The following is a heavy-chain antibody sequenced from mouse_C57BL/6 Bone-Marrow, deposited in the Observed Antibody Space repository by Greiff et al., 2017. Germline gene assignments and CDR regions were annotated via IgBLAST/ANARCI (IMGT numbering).Heavy chain of an antibody. Sequence: VKLVESGAELMKPGASVKLSCKATGYTFTGYWIEWVKQRPGHGLEWIGEILPGSGSTNYNEKFKGKATFTADPSSTTAYMQLSSLTTDDSAIYDGTRESNLIYCDFDVWGRGTAVTVSS. J-gene: IGHJ1*03. D-gene: IGHD2-5*01. CDR1: GYTFTGYW. V-gene: IGHV1-9*01. CDR3: TRESNLIYCDFDV. CDR2: ILPGSGST.